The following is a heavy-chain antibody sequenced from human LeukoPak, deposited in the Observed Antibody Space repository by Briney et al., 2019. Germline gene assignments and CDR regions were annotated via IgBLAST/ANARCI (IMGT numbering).Heavy chain of an antibody. Sequence: GGSLTLSCGASGFTFSSYAMSWVRQAPGKGQEWVSAISGNGGSTYYADSVKGRFTISRDNSKNTLYLQMNSLRGEDTAVYYCSKNRVVVTHFDYWGQGTLVTVSS. J-gene: IGHJ4*02. CDR3: SKNRVVVTHFDY. CDR2: ISGNGGST. V-gene: IGHV3-23*01. D-gene: IGHD2-2*01. CDR1: GFTFSSYA.